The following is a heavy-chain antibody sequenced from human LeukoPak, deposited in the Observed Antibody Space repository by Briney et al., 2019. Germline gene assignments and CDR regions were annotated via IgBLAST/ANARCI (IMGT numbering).Heavy chain of an antibody. CDR1: GFTFSSYA. J-gene: IGHJ4*02. Sequence: GGSLRLSCAASGFTFSSYAMHWVRQAPGKGLEWVAVISYDGSNKYYADSVKGRFTISRDNSKNTLYLQMNSLRAEDTAVYYCARVDPRADYFDYWGQGTLVTVSS. D-gene: IGHD2-15*01. CDR3: ARVDPRADYFDY. V-gene: IGHV3-30*04. CDR2: ISYDGSNK.